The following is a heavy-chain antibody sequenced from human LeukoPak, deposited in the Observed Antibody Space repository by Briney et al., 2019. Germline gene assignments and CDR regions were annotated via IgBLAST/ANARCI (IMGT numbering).Heavy chain of an antibody. J-gene: IGHJ4*02. V-gene: IGHV3-30*18. CDR2: ISYDGSNK. Sequence: GGSLRLSCAASGFTFSSYWMSWVRQAPGKGLEWVAVISYDGSNKYYADSVKGRFTISRDNSKNTLYLQMNSLRAEDTAVYYCAKDRSVTMVRGVIRGFDYWGQGTLVTVSS. CDR1: GFTFSSYW. D-gene: IGHD3-10*01. CDR3: AKDRSVTMVRGVIRGFDY.